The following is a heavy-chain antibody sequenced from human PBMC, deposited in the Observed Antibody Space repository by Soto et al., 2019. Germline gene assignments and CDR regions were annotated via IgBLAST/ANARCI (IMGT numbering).Heavy chain of an antibody. Sequence: ASVKVSCKDSGYTFTGYYMHCVRQAPGQGLEWMGWISAYNGNTNYAQKLQGRVTMTTDTPTTTAYMELRSLRSDDTAVYYCARRISSGWYNDAFDIWGQGTMVTVSS. CDR3: ARRISSGWYNDAFDI. D-gene: IGHD6-19*01. V-gene: IGHV1-18*04. CDR2: ISAYNGNT. J-gene: IGHJ3*02. CDR1: GYTFTGYY.